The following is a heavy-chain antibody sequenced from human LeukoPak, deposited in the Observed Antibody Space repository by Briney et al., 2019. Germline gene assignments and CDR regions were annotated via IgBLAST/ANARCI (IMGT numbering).Heavy chain of an antibody. J-gene: IGHJ4*01. Sequence: QSGGSLRLSCAVSGFKFNSYWMNWVRQVPGKDLVWVAHINTHGNTANYADSVKGRFTISRDNAKGTLYLQMNSLRAEDTAIYYCVRDNAYTFDYWGHGTLVTVSS. D-gene: IGHD5-24*01. V-gene: IGHV3-74*01. CDR3: VRDNAYTFDY. CDR2: INTHGNTA. CDR1: GFKFNSYW.